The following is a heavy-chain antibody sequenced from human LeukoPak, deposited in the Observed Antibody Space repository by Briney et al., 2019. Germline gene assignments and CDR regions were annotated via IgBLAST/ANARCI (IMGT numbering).Heavy chain of an antibody. V-gene: IGHV4-34*01. J-gene: IGHJ4*02. D-gene: IGHD3-10*01. CDR1: GGSFSGYY. CDR2: INHSGST. Sequence: SPSETLSFTCAVYGGSFSGYYWSWIRQPPGKGLEWIGEINHSGSTNYNPSLKSRVTISVDTSKNQFSLKLSSVTAADTAVYYCARLNYYGSGSYPYFARPFDYWGQGTLVTVSS. CDR3: ARLNYYGSGSYPYFARPFDY.